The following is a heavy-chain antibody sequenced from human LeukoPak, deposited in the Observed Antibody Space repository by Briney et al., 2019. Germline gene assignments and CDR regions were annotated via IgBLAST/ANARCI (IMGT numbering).Heavy chain of an antibody. CDR1: GFAFSSYA. V-gene: IGHV3-23*01. Sequence: GGSLRLSCVASGFAFSSYAMSWVRQAPGKGLEWISTISGSDGSTYFADSVKGRFTFSRDNSKNTLYLQVNSLRAEDTAVYYCAKSWGYCLDYWGQGTLVTVSS. CDR2: ISGSDGST. CDR3: AKSWGYCLDY. J-gene: IGHJ4*02. D-gene: IGHD2-15*01.